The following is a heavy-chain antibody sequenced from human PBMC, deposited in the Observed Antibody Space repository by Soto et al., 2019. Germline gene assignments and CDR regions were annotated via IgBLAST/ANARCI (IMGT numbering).Heavy chain of an antibody. D-gene: IGHD1-1*01. CDR3: AKDISRGHSVLRGLQL. Sequence: QVQLVDSGGSVVQPGTSLRLSCAASGFTFSSDGIHWVRQAPGKGLERVALISHDGSIKEYAESQKTRFTIARDNSKNTLYLELNRLRFEDTAVYFSAKDISRGHSVLRGLQLWGPGTVVTVSS. J-gene: IGHJ3*01. CDR2: ISHDGSIK. V-gene: IGHV3-30*18. CDR1: GFTFSSDG.